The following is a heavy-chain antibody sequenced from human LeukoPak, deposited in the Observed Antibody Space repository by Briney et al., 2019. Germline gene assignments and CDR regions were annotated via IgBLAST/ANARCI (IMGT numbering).Heavy chain of an antibody. J-gene: IGHJ4*02. V-gene: IGHV4-59*08. CDR1: GGSISSYY. CDR2: IYYSGSI. CDR3: ARYSGSYSGFDY. Sequence: PSETLSLTCTVSGGSISSYYWSWIRQPPGKGLEWIGYIYYSGSINYNPTLKSRVTISVDTSKNQFSLKLRSVTAADTAVYYCARYSGSYSGFDYWGQGTLVTVSS. D-gene: IGHD1-26*01.